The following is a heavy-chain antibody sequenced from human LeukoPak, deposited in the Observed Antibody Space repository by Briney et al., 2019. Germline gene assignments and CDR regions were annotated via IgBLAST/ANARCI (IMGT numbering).Heavy chain of an antibody. V-gene: IGHV4-30-2*01. CDR3: ASSRYSSSWSFDY. Sequence: SETLSLTCAVSGGSISSGGSSWSWIRQPPGKGLEWIGYIYHSGSTYYNPSLKSRVTVSVDRSKNQFSLKLSSVTAADTAVYYCASSRYSSSWSFDYWGQGTLVTVSS. J-gene: IGHJ4*02. D-gene: IGHD6-13*01. CDR2: IYHSGST. CDR1: GGSISSGGSS.